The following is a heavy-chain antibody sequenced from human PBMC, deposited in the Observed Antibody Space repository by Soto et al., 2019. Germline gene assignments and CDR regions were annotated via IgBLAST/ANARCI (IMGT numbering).Heavy chain of an antibody. J-gene: IGHJ4*02. V-gene: IGHV1-18*01. D-gene: IGHD1-1*01. CDR3: ARGRYGDY. CDR2: ISAHNGNT. Sequence: QVHLVQSGAEVKKPGASVKVSCKGSGYGFTTYGITWVRQAPGQGLEWMAWISAHNGNTNYAQKLQGIVTGTRDTSTSTGYMELRGLRTDDTAVYYFARGRYGDYWGQGALVTVSS. CDR1: GYGFTTYG.